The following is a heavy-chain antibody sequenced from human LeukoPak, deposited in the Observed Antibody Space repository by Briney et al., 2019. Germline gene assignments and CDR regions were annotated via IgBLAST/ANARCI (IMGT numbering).Heavy chain of an antibody. CDR2: INPNSGGT. CDR3: ARVPYSGSYFY. D-gene: IGHD1-26*01. Sequence: ASVKVSCKTSGYTFTDYYIHWVRQAPGQGLEWMGWINPNSGGTNYAQKFQGRVTMTRDTSISTAYMELSRLRSDDTAVYYCARVPYSGSYFYWGQGTLVTVSS. J-gene: IGHJ4*02. CDR1: GYTFTDYY. V-gene: IGHV1-2*02.